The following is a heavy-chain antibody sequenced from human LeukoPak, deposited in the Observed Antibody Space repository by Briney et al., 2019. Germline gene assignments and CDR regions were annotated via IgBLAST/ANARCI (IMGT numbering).Heavy chain of an antibody. V-gene: IGHV1-18*01. J-gene: IGHJ4*02. CDR2: ISAYNGNT. CDR3: ATTPWPYDSSGYPPS. D-gene: IGHD3-22*01. CDR1: GYTFTSYG. Sequence: ASVKVSCKASGYTFTSYGISWVRQAPGQGLEWMGWISAYNGNTNYAQKLQGRVTMTTDTSTSTAYMELRSLRSDDTAVYYCATTPWPYDSSGYPPSWGQGTLVTVSS.